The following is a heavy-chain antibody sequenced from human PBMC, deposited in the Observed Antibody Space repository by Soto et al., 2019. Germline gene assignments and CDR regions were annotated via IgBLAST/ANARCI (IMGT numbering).Heavy chain of an antibody. V-gene: IGHV3-15*01. CDR3: TTDLGYYDNYSDY. CDR2: IKSKTDGGTT. J-gene: IGHJ4*02. CDR1: GFTFSNAW. Sequence: EVQLVESGGGLVKPGGSLRLSCAASGFTFSNAWMSWVRQAPGKGLEWVGRIKSKTDGGTTDYAAPVKGRFTISRDDSKNTLYLQMNSLKTEDTAVYYCTTDLGYYDNYSDYWGQGTLVTVSS. D-gene: IGHD3-22*01.